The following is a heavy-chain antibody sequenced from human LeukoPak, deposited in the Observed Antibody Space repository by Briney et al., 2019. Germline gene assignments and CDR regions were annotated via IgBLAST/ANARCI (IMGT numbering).Heavy chain of an antibody. D-gene: IGHD3-16*01. Sequence: GGSLRLSCAASGFTFGNYGMHWVHQAPREGLEWVAVIGRDGSRRYYADSVKGRFIISRDNAKNTLSLQMDTLTAEDTAVYSCARDDDYDGNGLDIWGHGTMVTVSS. CDR2: IGRDGSRR. CDR3: ARDDDYDGNGLDI. V-gene: IGHV3-33*01. J-gene: IGHJ3*02. CDR1: GFTFGNYG.